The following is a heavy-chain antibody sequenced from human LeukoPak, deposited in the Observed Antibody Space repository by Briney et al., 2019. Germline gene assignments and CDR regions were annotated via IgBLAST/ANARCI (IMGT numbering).Heavy chain of an antibody. V-gene: IGHV3-74*01. CDR1: GFTFSGSW. CDR2: ISTDGSST. Sequence: GGSLRLSCAASGFTFSGSWMHWVRQAPGKGLVWVSRISTDGSSTSYADFVKGRFTISRENGKNTLYLQMNSLRAEDAAVYYCARAGSGNLFFDSWGQGTLVTVSS. D-gene: IGHD1-26*01. J-gene: IGHJ4*02. CDR3: ARAGSGNLFFDS.